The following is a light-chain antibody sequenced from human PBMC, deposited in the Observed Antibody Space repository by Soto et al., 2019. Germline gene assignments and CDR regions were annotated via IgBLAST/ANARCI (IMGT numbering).Light chain of an antibody. CDR1: QSVLYTSNNKNY. CDR3: QQYYTTPPF. Sequence: DIVMTQSPDSLAVSLGERATVNCKSSQSVLYTSNNKNYLAWYQQKPGQPPKLLIYWASTRESGVPDRFSGSGSGTDFTLTISSLQAEDVAVYYCQQYYTTPPFVGPGTKVEIK. V-gene: IGKV4-1*01. CDR2: WAS. J-gene: IGKJ3*01.